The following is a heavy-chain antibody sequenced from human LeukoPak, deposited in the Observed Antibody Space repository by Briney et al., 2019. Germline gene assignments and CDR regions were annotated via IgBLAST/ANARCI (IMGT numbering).Heavy chain of an antibody. CDR1: GFTFSDYY. J-gene: IGHJ3*02. CDR2: IGSNGAIT. CDR3: ASSTVAGTYGFDI. D-gene: IGHD6-19*01. V-gene: IGHV3-11*04. Sequence: GGSLRLSCAASGFTFSDYYMTWFRQAPGKGLNWVSYIGSNGAITYYAGSVKGRFTISRDNARNSLYLQMNSLRDADTAVYYCASSTVAGTYGFDIWGQGTSVTVSS.